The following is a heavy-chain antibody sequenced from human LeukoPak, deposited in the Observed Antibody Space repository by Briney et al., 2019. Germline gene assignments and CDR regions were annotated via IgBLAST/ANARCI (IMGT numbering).Heavy chain of an antibody. Sequence: GGSLRLSCAASGFTFDDYAMHWVRQAPGKGLEWVSGISWNSGSIGYADSVKGRFTISRDNAKNSLYLQMNSPRAEDTALYYCAKVLTITTYDAFDIWGQGTMVTVSS. CDR2: ISWNSGSI. V-gene: IGHV3-9*01. CDR1: GFTFDDYA. J-gene: IGHJ3*02. CDR3: AKVLTITTYDAFDI. D-gene: IGHD1-7*01.